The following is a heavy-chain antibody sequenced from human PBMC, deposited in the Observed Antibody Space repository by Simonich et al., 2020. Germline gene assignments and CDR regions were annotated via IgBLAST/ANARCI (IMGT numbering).Heavy chain of an antibody. V-gene: IGHV3-30*07. Sequence: QVQLVESGGGVVQPGRSLRLSCAASGFTFSSFALHWFRQAPGKGLEWVAVISYEGSNKYYADSVKGRFTISRDNSKNTLYLQMNSLRAEDTAVYYCARDRNWGWFDPWGQGTLVTVSS. CDR2: ISYEGSNK. D-gene: IGHD7-27*01. J-gene: IGHJ5*02. CDR3: ARDRNWGWFDP. CDR1: GFTFSSFA.